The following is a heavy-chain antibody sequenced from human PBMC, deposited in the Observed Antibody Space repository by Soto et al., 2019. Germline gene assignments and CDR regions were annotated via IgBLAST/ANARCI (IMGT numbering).Heavy chain of an antibody. D-gene: IGHD6-19*01. CDR1: GFPFGENA. Sequence: GGSLRLSCAASGFPFGENAMSWVRQAPGKGLEWVSGISDSGATTYYADSVRGRFTISRDNSKNTLYLQMKSLRAEDSASYYCAKEDTSIGSLDDWGQGALFTIP. CDR2: ISDSGATT. J-gene: IGHJ4*02. V-gene: IGHV3-23*01. CDR3: AKEDTSIGSLDD.